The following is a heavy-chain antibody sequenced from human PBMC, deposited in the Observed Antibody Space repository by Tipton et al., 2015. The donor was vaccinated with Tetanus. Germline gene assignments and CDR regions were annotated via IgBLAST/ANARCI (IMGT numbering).Heavy chain of an antibody. Sequence: TLSLTCTVSGGSIINTTWLTWVRQPPGKGLEWLAYISGSGTSNSNYYLKSRITMTHDTSRNQFSLKLTAVTAADTAVYYCARPVKQWLVPVDSWGQGTLVTVSS. CDR3: ARPVKQWLVPVDS. J-gene: IGHJ4*02. CDR1: GGSIINTTW. D-gene: IGHD6-19*01. CDR2: ISGSGTS. V-gene: IGHV4-4*02.